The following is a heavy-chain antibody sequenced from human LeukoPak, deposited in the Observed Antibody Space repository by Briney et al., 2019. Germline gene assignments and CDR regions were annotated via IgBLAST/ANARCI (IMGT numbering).Heavy chain of an antibody. CDR2: ISSDGRNK. V-gene: IGHV3-30*04. CDR1: GFTFITYA. CDR3: ARDPMADFDY. D-gene: IGHD2-8*01. J-gene: IGHJ4*02. Sequence: PGGSLRLSCAVSGFTFITYAMHWVRQAPGKGLEWVAVISSDGRNKIYADSVKGRFTISRDNSKNTLFLQMNSLRTEDTAVYYCARDPMADFDYWGQGTLVTVSS.